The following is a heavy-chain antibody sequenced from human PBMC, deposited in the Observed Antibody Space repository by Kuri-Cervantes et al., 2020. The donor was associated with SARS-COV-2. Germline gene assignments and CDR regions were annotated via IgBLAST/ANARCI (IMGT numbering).Heavy chain of an antibody. Sequence: GGSLRLSCKGSGYSFTSYWIGWVRQMPGKGLEWMGRIDPSDSYTNYSPSFQGHVTISADKSISTAYLQWSSLKASDTAMYYCARHGFYYDSSGRSDYWGQGTLVTVSS. CDR3: ARHGFYYDSSGRSDY. D-gene: IGHD3-22*01. CDR2: IDPSDSYT. J-gene: IGHJ4*02. CDR1: GYSFTSYW. V-gene: IGHV5-10-1*01.